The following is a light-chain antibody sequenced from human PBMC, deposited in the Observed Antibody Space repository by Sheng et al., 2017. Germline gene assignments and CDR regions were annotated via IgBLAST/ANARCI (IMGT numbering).Light chain of an antibody. Sequence: DIQMTQSPSTLSASVGDRVTITCRATQSIGSALAWFQQKPGKAPKLLIYAASTLESGVPSRFSGSGSGTDFTLTINTLQPEDFATYYCQQVNSIPLTFGGGTKVEIK. J-gene: IGKJ4*01. CDR3: QQVNSIPLT. V-gene: IGKV1-12*01. CDR1: QSIGSA. CDR2: AAS.